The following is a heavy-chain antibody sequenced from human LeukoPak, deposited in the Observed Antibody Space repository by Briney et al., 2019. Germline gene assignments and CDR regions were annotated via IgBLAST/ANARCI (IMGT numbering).Heavy chain of an antibody. CDR3: AKEAGCGLDY. CDR2: ISSSSSST. Sequence: GWSLILSCAASGFTSSSYSMNGVRQAPGKGLEWVAYISSSSSSTYYADSVKGRFTISRDNAKNSLYLQMNSLRDEDTAVYYCAKEAGCGLDYWGQGTLVTVSS. V-gene: IGHV3-48*02. D-gene: IGHD2-21*01. J-gene: IGHJ4*02. CDR1: GFTSSSYS.